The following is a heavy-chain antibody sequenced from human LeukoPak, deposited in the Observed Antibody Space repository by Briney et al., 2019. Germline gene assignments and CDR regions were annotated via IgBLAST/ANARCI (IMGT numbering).Heavy chain of an antibody. V-gene: IGHV3-21*01. CDR3: ARDVFGTTGTTFDY. J-gene: IGHJ4*02. CDR2: ISSSSSYI. CDR1: GFTFSSYS. D-gene: IGHD1-1*01. Sequence: TGGSLRLSCAASGFTFSSYSMNWVRQAPGKGLEWVSSISSSSSYIYYADSVKGRFTISRDNAKNSLYLQMNSLRAEDTAVYYCARDVFGTTGTTFDYWGQGTLVTVSS.